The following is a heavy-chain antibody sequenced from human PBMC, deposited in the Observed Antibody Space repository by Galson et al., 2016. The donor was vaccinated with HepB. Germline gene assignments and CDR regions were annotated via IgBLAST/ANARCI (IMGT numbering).Heavy chain of an antibody. CDR1: GFPFTTYA. CDR2: ISGSGADT. D-gene: IGHD4-17*01. CDR3: AKDGDYWNVVAD. V-gene: IGHV3-23*01. Sequence: SLRLSCAASGFPFTTYAVHWVRQAPGKGLEWVSGISGSGADTFYSESVAGRFTISRDNSKNTLLLQMNNLRADDTAVYFCAKDGDYWNVVADWGQGTLVTVSS. J-gene: IGHJ4*02.